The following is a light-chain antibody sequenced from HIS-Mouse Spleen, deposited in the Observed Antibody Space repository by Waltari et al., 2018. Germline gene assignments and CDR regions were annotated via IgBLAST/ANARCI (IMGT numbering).Light chain of an antibody. CDR1: SSDVGGYNY. V-gene: IGLV2-14*03. CDR2: DVS. J-gene: IGLJ1*01. Sequence: QSALTQPASVSGSPGQSITISCTGTSSDVGGYNYVSWYQQHPGKAPKLMIYDVSNRPSGVSTRFSGSKSGNTASLTISGLQAEDEADYYCSSYTSSSTLVFGTGTKVTVL. CDR3: SSYTSSSTLV.